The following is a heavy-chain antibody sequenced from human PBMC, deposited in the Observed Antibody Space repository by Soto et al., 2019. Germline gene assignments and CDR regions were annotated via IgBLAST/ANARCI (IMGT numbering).Heavy chain of an antibody. J-gene: IGHJ6*02. V-gene: IGHV2-5*02. CDR2: IYWDDDK. Sequence: QITLKESGPASLKPTQTLTLTCSFSGFSLSTEGVGVNWIRQPPGKALEWLALIYWDDDKRYSPSLKSRLTITKDTSKNQVVLTLTNINPVDTGTYFCARSVRGVTMDVWGQGTAVTVS. CDR3: ARSVRGVTMDV. D-gene: IGHD3-10*01. CDR1: GFSLSTEGVG.